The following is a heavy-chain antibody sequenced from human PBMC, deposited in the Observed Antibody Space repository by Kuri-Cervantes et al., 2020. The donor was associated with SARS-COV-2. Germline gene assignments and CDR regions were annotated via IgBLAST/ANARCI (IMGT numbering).Heavy chain of an antibody. J-gene: IGHJ6*02. CDR2: ISYDGSNK. Sequence: GESLKISCVASGFTFSSYAMHWVRQAPGKGLEWVAVISYDGSNKYYADSVKGRFTISRDNSKNTLYLQMNNLRAEDTAVYYCARDAGEHLVQFFMDVWGQGTAVTVSS. CDR1: GFTFSSYA. D-gene: IGHD6-6*01. V-gene: IGHV3-30-3*01. CDR3: ARDAGEHLVQFFMDV.